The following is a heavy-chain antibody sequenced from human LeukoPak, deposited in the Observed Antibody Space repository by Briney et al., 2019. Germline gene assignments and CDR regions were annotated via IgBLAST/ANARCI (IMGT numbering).Heavy chain of an antibody. D-gene: IGHD3-10*01. CDR3: AREGSRYFDL. V-gene: IGHV3-30-3*01. J-gene: IGHJ2*01. Sequence: PGRCLRLSCAASGFTFSSYAMHWVRQAPGKGLEWVAVISYDGSNKYYADSVKGRFTISRDNSKNTLYLQMNSLRAEDTAVYYCAREGSRYFDLWGRGTLVTVSS. CDR1: GFTFSSYA. CDR2: ISYDGSNK.